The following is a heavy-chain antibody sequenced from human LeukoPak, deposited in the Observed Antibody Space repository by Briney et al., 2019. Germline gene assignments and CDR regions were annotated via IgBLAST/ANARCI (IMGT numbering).Heavy chain of an antibody. Sequence: PGGSLRHSCAASGFTVSSNYMSWVRQAPGKGLEWVSVIYSGGSTYYADSVKGRFTISRDNSKNTLYLQMNSLRAEDTAVYYCARDQVAARSNYYYGMDVWGQGTTVTVSS. CDR1: GFTVSSNY. D-gene: IGHD6-6*01. CDR3: ARDQVAARSNYYYGMDV. V-gene: IGHV3-53*01. CDR2: IYSGGST. J-gene: IGHJ6*02.